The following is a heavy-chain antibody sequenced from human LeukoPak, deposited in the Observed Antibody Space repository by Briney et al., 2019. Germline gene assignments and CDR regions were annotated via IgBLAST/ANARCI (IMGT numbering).Heavy chain of an antibody. CDR3: ARVSSSSWYPYNWFDP. D-gene: IGHD6-13*01. V-gene: IGHV1-8*01. CDR1: GYTFTSYD. J-gene: IGHJ5*02. Sequence: ASVKVSCKASGYTFTSYDINWVRQATGQGLGWMGWMNPNSGNTGYAQKFQGRVTMTRNTSISTAYMELSSLRSEDTAVYYCARVSSSSWYPYNWFDPWGQGTLVTVSS. CDR2: MNPNSGNT.